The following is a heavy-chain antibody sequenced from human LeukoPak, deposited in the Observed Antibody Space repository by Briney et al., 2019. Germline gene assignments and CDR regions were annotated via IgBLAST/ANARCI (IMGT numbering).Heavy chain of an antibody. Sequence: ASVKVSCKASGGTFSSYAISWVRQAPGQGLEWMGGIIPIFGTANYAQNFQGRVTMTRDTSTSTVYMGLSSLRSEDTAIYYCAKIAASDSGEGYWGQGTLVTVSS. CDR3: AKIAASDSGEGY. CDR1: GGTFSSYA. J-gene: IGHJ4*02. CDR2: IIPIFGTA. V-gene: IGHV1-69*05. D-gene: IGHD6-13*01.